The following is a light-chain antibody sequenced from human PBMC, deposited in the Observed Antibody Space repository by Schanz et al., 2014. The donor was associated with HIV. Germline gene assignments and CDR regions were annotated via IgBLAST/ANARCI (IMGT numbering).Light chain of an antibody. J-gene: IGLJ2*01. V-gene: IGLV2-14*02. CDR1: SSDVGSYNL. Sequence: QSALTQPASVSGSPGQSITISCTGTSSDVGSYNLVSWYQQHPGKAPKLIISEVNKRPSGVPDRFSGSKSGNTASLTVSGLQADDEADYYCSSYAGSNTVVFGGGTKLTVL. CDR2: EVN. CDR3: SSYAGSNTVV.